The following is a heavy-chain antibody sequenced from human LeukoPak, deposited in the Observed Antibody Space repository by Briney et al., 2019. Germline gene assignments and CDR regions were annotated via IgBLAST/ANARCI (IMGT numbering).Heavy chain of an antibody. D-gene: IGHD1-26*01. CDR3: ARGRGRKDWFDP. Sequence: ASVKVSCKVSGYTFTGYYMHWVRQAPGQGLEWMGRIIPILGIANYAQKFQGRVTVTRNTSISTAYMELSSLRSEDTAVYYCARGRGRKDWFDPWXXXTLVTVSS. V-gene: IGHV1-2*02. CDR1: GYTFTGYY. J-gene: IGHJ5*02. CDR2: IIPILGIA.